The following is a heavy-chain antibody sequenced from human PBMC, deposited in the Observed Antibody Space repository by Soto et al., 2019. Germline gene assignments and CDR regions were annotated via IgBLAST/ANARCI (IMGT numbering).Heavy chain of an antibody. D-gene: IGHD6-19*01. CDR3: SKGASSSGFSAFDF. CDR1: GFTFDDYA. J-gene: IGHJ3*01. V-gene: IGHV3-9*01. Sequence: EVQLVESGGGLVHPGRSLRLSCTSSGFTFDDYAMHWVRQAPGNGLEWVSSISWNSGNIVYADSVRGRFTISIDNAKTSLHLQMNILSAEDTALYYCSKGASSSGFSAFDFWGQGTMVTVSS. CDR2: ISWNSGNI.